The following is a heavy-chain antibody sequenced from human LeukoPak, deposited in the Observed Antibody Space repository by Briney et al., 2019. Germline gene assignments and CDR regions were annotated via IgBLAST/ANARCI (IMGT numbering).Heavy chain of an antibody. D-gene: IGHD2-15*01. J-gene: IGHJ5*02. CDR2: IKEDGSEK. CDR1: GFTFSTYW. V-gene: IGHV3-7*01. CDR3: ARVRGIVVEVPTNNCFDP. Sequence: GGSLRLSCVASGFTFSTYWMSWVRQAPGKGLEWVANIKEDGSEKYYVDSVKGRFTISRDNAKNSLYPQMTSLRAEDTAVYYCARVRGIVVEVPTNNCFDPWGQGTLVTVSS.